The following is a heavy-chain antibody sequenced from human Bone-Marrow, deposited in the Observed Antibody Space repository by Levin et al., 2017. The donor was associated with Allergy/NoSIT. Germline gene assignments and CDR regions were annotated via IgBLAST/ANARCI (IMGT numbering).Heavy chain of an antibody. CDR2: INHSGST. D-gene: IGHD6-13*01. CDR3: ARAPIAAAGTYWFDP. CDR1: GGSFSGYY. V-gene: IGHV4-34*01. Sequence: SETLSLTCAVYGGSFSGYYWSWIRQPPGKGLEWIGEINHSGSTNYNPSLKSRVTISVDTSKNQFSLKLSSVTAADTAVYYCARAPIAAAGTYWFDPWGQGTLVTVSS. J-gene: IGHJ5*02.